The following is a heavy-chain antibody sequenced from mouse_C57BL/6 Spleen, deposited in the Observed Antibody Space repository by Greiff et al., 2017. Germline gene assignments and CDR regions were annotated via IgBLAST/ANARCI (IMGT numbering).Heavy chain of an antibody. CDR2: IHPNSGST. Sequence: VQLQQPGAELVKPGASVKLSCKASGYTFTSYWMHWVKQRPGQGLEWIGMIHPNSGSTNYNEKFKSKATLTVDKSYSTAYMQLSSLTSEDSSVYYCAHAAQAPGDYAMSYWGQGTSVTVFS. CDR1: GYTFTSYW. V-gene: IGHV1-64*01. J-gene: IGHJ4*01. CDR3: AHAAQAPGDYAMSY. D-gene: IGHD3-2*02.